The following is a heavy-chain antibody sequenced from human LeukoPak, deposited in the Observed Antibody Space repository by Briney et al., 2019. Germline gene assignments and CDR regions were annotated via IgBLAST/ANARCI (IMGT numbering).Heavy chain of an antibody. CDR3: AKDLHPSIAVAGISDY. CDR2: ISGSGGST. J-gene: IGHJ4*02. Sequence: GGSLRLSCAASGFTFSSYAMSWARHAPGEGLEWVSAISGSGGSTYYADSVKGRFTNCRDNSKNALYLQMNSLRAEDTAVYYCAKDLHPSIAVAGISDYWGQGTLVTVSS. CDR1: GFTFSSYA. V-gene: IGHV3-23*01. D-gene: IGHD6-19*01.